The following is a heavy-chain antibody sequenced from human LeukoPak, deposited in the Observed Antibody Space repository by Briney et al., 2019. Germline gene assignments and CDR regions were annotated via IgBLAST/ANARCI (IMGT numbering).Heavy chain of an antibody. D-gene: IGHD3-16*02. CDR3: ARMIGLGEVSPYFDY. Sequence: GESLKISCKGSGYSFTTYWIAWVRQMPGKGLEWMGIIYPRDSDIGYSPPFQGQVTISADKSISTAYLQWNSLKASDTAMYYCARMIGLGEVSPYFDYWGQGSLVTVSS. CDR1: GYSFTTYW. J-gene: IGHJ4*02. CDR2: IYPRDSDI. V-gene: IGHV5-51*01.